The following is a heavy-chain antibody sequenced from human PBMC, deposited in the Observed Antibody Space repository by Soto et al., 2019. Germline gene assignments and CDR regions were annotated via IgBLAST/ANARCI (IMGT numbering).Heavy chain of an antibody. CDR1: NDSSSGGYY. Sequence: PSETLSLTCTVSNDSSSGGYYWGWIRQSPGEGLEWIVSMYHSGTTYYNPSLKSRGTVSIDTSKNQFSLELTSVTSADTAVYFCARVAFGPIEYWRQGNLVNV. V-gene: IGHV4-38-2*02. CDR3: ARVAFGPIEY. CDR2: MYHSGTT. D-gene: IGHD3-16*01. J-gene: IGHJ4*02.